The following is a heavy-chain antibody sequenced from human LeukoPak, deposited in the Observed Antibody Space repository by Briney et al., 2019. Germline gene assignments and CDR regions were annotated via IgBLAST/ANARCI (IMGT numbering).Heavy chain of an antibody. CDR2: IKQDGSEK. J-gene: IGHJ5*02. CDR3: ARRVIVVVPAANNWFDP. CDR1: GFTFSSYW. D-gene: IGHD2-2*01. Sequence: GGPLRLSCAASGFTFSSYWMSWVRQAPGKGLEWVANIKQDGSEKYYVDSVKGRFTISRDNAKNSLYLQMNSLRAEDTAVYYCARRVIVVVPAANNWFDPWGQGTLVTVSS. V-gene: IGHV3-7*01.